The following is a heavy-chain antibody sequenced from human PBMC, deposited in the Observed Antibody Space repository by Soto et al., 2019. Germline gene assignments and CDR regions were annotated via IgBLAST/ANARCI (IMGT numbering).Heavy chain of an antibody. J-gene: IGHJ3*02. D-gene: IGHD6-6*01. Sequence: GGSLRLSCAASGFTFSNAWMSWVRQAPGKGLEWVGRIKSKTDGGTTDYAAPVKGRFTISRDDSKNTLYLQMNSLKTEDTDVYYCTTLSRSYFDSFDNWGQGTMVTVSS. V-gene: IGHV3-15*01. CDR2: IKSKTDGGTT. CDR1: GFTFSNAW. CDR3: TTLSRSYFDSFDN.